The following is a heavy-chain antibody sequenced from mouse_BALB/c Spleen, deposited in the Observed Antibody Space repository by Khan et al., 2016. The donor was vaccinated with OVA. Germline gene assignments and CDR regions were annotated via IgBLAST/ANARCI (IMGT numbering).Heavy chain of an antibody. J-gene: IGHJ4*01. CDR2: IWNGGNT. Sequence: QVQLQQSGPGLVQPSQNLSITCTVSGFSLSNFGVHWVRQSPGKALEWLGVIWNGGNTDYNAAFISRLSISKDNSKSQIFFNMNGLQADDTAIYYCARNGVFHYYGDGGMDYWGQGTSVTVSS. CDR3: ARNGVFHYYGDGGMDY. CDR1: GFSLSNFG. D-gene: IGHD1-2*01. V-gene: IGHV2-4-1*01.